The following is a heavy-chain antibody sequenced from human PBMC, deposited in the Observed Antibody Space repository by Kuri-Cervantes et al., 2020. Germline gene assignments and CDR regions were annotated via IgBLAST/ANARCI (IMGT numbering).Heavy chain of an antibody. Sequence: ASVKVSCKASGYTFTGYYMRWVRQAPGQGLEWMGWINPNSGGTNYAQKFQGRVTMTRDTSISTAYMELSRLRSDDTAVYYCARDLSLRYFDWFDRSYYYYGMDVWGQGTTVTVSS. CDR2: INPNSGGT. D-gene: IGHD3-9*01. V-gene: IGHV1-2*02. CDR3: ARDLSLRYFDWFDRSYYYYGMDV. CDR1: GYTFTGYY. J-gene: IGHJ6*02.